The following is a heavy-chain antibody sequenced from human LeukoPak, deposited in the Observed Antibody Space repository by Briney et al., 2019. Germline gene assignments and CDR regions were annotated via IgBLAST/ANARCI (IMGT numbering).Heavy chain of an antibody. V-gene: IGHV1-69*05. CDR2: IIPIFGTA. Sequence: SVKISCKASGGTFSSYAISWVRQAPGQGLEWMGRIIPIFGTANYAQKFQGRVTITTDESTSTAYMELSSLRSEDTAVYYCARATRGGDQPSFDYWGQGTLVTVSS. CDR1: GGTFSSYA. D-gene: IGHD2-21*02. J-gene: IGHJ4*02. CDR3: ARATRGGDQPSFDY.